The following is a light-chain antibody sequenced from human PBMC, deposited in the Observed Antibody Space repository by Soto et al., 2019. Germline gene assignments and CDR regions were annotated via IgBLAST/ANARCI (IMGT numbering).Light chain of an antibody. CDR3: QQHYSTPYT. Sequence: DIVMTQSQDSLAVSLGERATINCKSSQSVLYSSNNKNYLAWYQQKPGQPPKLLIYWASTRESGVPDRFSGSGSGTDFTLTISSLQAEDVAVYYCQQHYSTPYTFGQGTKLEIK. J-gene: IGKJ2*01. CDR1: QSVLYSSNNKNY. CDR2: WAS. V-gene: IGKV4-1*01.